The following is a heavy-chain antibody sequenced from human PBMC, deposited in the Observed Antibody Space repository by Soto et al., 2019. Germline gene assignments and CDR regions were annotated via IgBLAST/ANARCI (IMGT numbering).Heavy chain of an antibody. CDR3: AGVPHIHNWYGDY. D-gene: IGHD1-20*01. Sequence: QVQLVESGGGVVQPGTSLRLSCAASGFSVSTHVVHWVRQVPGKGLEWVAVLWYDGSGEYYADSVKGRFTISRDSSKNMMFLRMNSLRVGENAVAYCAGVPHIHNWYGDYWGQGTLATVSS. J-gene: IGHJ4*02. CDR1: GFSVSTHV. V-gene: IGHV3-33*01. CDR2: LWYDGSGE.